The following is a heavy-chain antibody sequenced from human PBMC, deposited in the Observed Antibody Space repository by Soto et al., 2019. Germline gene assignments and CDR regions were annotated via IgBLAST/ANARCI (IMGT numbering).Heavy chain of an antibody. V-gene: IGHV3-7*03. CDR2: INQDGSRQ. J-gene: IGHJ3*01. Sequence: EVQVVESGGGLVLPGGSLRLSFAASGFSFNNYGMTWVRQAPGRGLEWVANINQDGSRQLYVESVKGRFTFSRDNAENSLYLQMNSLRAEDTAVYYCARDPGEYQRLWGAFDVWGQGTTVTVSS. D-gene: IGHD2-2*01. CDR1: GFSFNNYG. CDR3: ARDPGEYQRLWGAFDV.